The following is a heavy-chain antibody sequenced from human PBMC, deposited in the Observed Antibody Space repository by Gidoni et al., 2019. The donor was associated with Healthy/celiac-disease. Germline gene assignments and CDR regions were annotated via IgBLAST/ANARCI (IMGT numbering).Heavy chain of an antibody. Sequence: EVQLLESGGGLVQPGGSLRLSCAAPGFAFSSCALSWVRQAPGKGLEWVSAISGSGGSTYYADSVKGRFTISRDNSKNTLYLQMNSLRAEDTAVYYCAKLPEYYYGSGSYITGWGQGTLVTVSS. CDR1: GFAFSSCA. D-gene: IGHD3-10*01. V-gene: IGHV3-23*01. CDR3: AKLPEYYYGSGSYITG. CDR2: ISGSGGST. J-gene: IGHJ4*02.